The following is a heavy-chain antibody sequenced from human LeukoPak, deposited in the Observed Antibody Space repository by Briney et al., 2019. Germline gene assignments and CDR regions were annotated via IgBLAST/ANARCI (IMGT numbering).Heavy chain of an antibody. CDR2: INSDGSST. J-gene: IGHJ4*02. CDR3: AKGGATVIDY. D-gene: IGHD4-17*01. V-gene: IGHV3-74*01. CDR1: GFTFSNYW. Sequence: GGSLRLSCAASGFTFSNYWMHWDRQAPGKGLVWVSRINSDGSSTTSADSVKGRFTISRDNAKNTLYLQMNSLRAEDTAVYYCAKGGATVIDYWGQGTLVTVSS.